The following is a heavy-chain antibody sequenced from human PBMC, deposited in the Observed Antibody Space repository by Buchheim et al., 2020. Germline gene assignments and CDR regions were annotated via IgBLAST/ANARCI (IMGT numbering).Heavy chain of an antibody. Sequence: QVQLVGSGGGVVQPGRSLRLSCAASGFTFSSYGMHWVRQAPGKGLEWVAFIRYDGSNKYYADSVKGRFTISRDNSKNTLYLQMNSLRAEDTAVYYCAKDRGYYDSSGYYYYWGQGTL. D-gene: IGHD3-22*01. CDR2: IRYDGSNK. CDR1: GFTFSSYG. J-gene: IGHJ4*02. CDR3: AKDRGYYDSSGYYYY. V-gene: IGHV3-30*02.